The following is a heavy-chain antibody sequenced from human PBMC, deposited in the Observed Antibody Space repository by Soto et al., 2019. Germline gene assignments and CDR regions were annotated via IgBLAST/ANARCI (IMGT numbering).Heavy chain of an antibody. CDR3: ASSYGSGYRAFDY. CDR2: INPILSMS. CDR1: GDTFTFYS. Sequence: SVKVSCKASGDTFTFYSINWVRQAPGLGLEWMGRINPILSMSNYAQRFQGRVTMTADKSTSTAYMELSSLRSEDTAIYYCASSYGSGYRAFDYWGQGALVTAPQ. D-gene: IGHD3-10*01. V-gene: IGHV1-69*02. J-gene: IGHJ4*02.